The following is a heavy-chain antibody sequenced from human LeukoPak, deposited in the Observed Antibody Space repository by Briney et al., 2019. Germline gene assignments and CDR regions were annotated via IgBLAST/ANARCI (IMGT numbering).Heavy chain of an antibody. J-gene: IGHJ5*02. D-gene: IGHD2/OR15-2a*01. CDR3: ARQGRYPTSSGRRGMFDP. CDR2: IYYSGST. CDR1: GGSISSYY. V-gene: IGHV4-59*08. Sequence: SETLSLTCTVSGGSISSYYWSWIRQPPGKGLEWIGYIYYSGSTNYNPSLKSRVTISVDTSKNQFSLKLSSVTAADTAVYYCARQGRYPTSSGRRGMFDPWGQGTLVTVSS.